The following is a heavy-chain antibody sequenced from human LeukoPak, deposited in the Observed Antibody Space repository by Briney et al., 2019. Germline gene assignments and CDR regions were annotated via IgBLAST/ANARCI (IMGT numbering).Heavy chain of an antibody. CDR3: ARDNDMGFEY. V-gene: IGHV4-34*01. J-gene: IGHJ4*02. CDR2: INHGGST. Sequence: PSETLSLTCAVYGGSFSGYYWSWIRQPPGKGLEWIGEINHGGSTNYNPSLKSRITMSLDTSKNQFSLKLSSVTAADTAVYYCARDNDMGFEYWGQGTLVTVSS. CDR1: GGSFSGYY. D-gene: IGHD3-9*01.